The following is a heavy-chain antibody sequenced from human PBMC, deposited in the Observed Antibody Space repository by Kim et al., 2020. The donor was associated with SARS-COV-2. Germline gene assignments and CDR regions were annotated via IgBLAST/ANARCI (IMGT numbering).Heavy chain of an antibody. J-gene: IGHJ5*02. CDR1: GGSISSGGYY. Sequence: SETLSLTCTVSGGSISSGGYYWSWIRQHPGKGLEWIGYIYYSGSTYYNLSLKSRVTISVDTSKNQFSLKLSSVTAADTAVYYCARGGYCSGGSCYSDWFDPWGQGTLVTVSS. CDR2: IYYSGST. CDR3: ARGGYCSGGSCYSDWFDP. D-gene: IGHD2-15*01. V-gene: IGHV4-31*03.